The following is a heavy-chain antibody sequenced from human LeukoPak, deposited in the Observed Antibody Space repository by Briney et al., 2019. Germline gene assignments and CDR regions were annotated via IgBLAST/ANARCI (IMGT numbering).Heavy chain of an antibody. CDR1: GGSISSYY. D-gene: IGHD3-10*01. J-gene: IGHJ4*02. V-gene: IGHV4-59*01. Sequence: SETLSLTCTVSGGSISSYYWSWIRQPPGKGLEWIGYIYYSGSTNYNPSLKSRVTISVDTSKNQFSLKLSSVTAADTAVYYCARAVRGVTLSVDYWGQGTLVTVSS. CDR3: ARAVRGVTLSVDY. CDR2: IYYSGST.